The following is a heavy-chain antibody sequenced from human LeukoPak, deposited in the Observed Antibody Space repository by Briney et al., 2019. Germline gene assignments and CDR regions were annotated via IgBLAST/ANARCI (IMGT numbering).Heavy chain of an antibody. CDR3: ASQGRTGDRGGFDAFDI. CDR1: GGSISSGGYY. D-gene: IGHD7-27*01. CDR2: IYHSGST. V-gene: IGHV4-30-2*01. Sequence: SETLSLTCTVSGGSISSGGYYWSWIRQPPGKGLEWIGYIYHSGSTYYNPSLKSRVTISVDRSKNQFSLKLSSVTAADTAVYYCASQGRTGDRGGFDAFDIWGQGTMVTVSS. J-gene: IGHJ3*02.